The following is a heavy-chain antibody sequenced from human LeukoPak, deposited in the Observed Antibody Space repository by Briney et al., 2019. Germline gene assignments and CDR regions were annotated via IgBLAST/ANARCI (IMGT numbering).Heavy chain of an antibody. J-gene: IGHJ4*02. CDR3: ERAYDFWRPKYFDY. Sequence: PSETLSLTCAVYGGSFSGYYWSWIRQPPGKGLEWIGEINHSGSTNYNPSLKSRVTISVDTSKNQFSLKLSSVTAADTAVYYCERAYDFWRPKYFDYWGQGTLVTVSS. D-gene: IGHD3-3*01. V-gene: IGHV4-34*01. CDR2: INHSGST. CDR1: GGSFSGYY.